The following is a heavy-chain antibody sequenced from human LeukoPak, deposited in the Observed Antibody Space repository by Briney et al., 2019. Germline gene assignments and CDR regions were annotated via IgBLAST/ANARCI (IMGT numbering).Heavy chain of an antibody. V-gene: IGHV3-30-3*01. Sequence: PGRSLRLSCAASGFTFSSYAMHWVRQAPGKGLEWVAVISYDGSNKYYADSVKGRFTISRDNSKNTLHLQMNSLRAEDTAVYYCARDTPGYSSGWYPDYWGQGTLVTVSS. J-gene: IGHJ4*02. D-gene: IGHD6-19*01. CDR2: ISYDGSNK. CDR1: GFTFSSYA. CDR3: ARDTPGYSSGWYPDY.